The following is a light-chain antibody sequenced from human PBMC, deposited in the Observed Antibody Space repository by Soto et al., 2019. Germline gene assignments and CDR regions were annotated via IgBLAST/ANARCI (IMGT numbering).Light chain of an antibody. CDR2: EGS. J-gene: IGLJ1*01. V-gene: IGLV2-23*03. CDR3: CSFAGSNTFV. CDR1: SSYVGSYNL. Sequence: QSALTQPASVSGSPGQSITLSCTGTSSYVGSYNLVSWYQQHPVKAPKLMIYEGSKRPSGVSNRFSGSKSGNTASLTISGLQAEDEADYYCCSFAGSNTFVFGTGTKVTVL.